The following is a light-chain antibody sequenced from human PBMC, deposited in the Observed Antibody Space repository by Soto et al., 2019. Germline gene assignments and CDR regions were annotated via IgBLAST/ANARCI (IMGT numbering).Light chain of an antibody. CDR3: SSYTRSSSYV. CDR2: DVS. Sequence: QSALTQPDSVSGSPGQSITISCTGTSSDVGNYNYVSWYQHHSGKAPKLMVYDVSHRPSGVSNRFSGSKSGNTASLTISGLQAEDEADYYCSSYTRSSSYVFGTGTKVTVL. CDR1: SSDVGNYNY. J-gene: IGLJ1*01. V-gene: IGLV2-14*03.